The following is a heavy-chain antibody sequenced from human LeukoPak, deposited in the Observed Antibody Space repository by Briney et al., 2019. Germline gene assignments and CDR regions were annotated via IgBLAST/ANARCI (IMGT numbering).Heavy chain of an antibody. CDR3: ARPGDYDISGYPGL. D-gene: IGHD3-22*01. CDR1: GFTFCNYS. J-gene: IGHJ4*02. CDR2: ISSRSRTI. V-gene: IGHV3-48*02. Sequence: PWGSLRLSCAASGFTFCNYSMNWVRQAPGKGLGWVSYISSRSRTIYYADSVKGRFTISRDNAKNSLYLQMNSLRDEDTAVYYCARPGDYDISGYPGLWGQGTLVTVSS.